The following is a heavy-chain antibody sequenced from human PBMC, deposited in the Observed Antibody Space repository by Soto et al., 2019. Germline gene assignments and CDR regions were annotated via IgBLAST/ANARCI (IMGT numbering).Heavy chain of an antibody. CDR2: IIPIFGTA. Sequence: QVQLVQSGAEVKKPGSSVKVSCKASGGTFSSYAISWVRQAPGQGLEWMGGIIPIFGTANYAQKFQGRVTITADESTSTAYMELSSLRSEDTAVYYCARDEDPPNYAFWSGYTGGYGMDVWGQGTTVTVSS. CDR3: ARDEDPPNYAFWSGYTGGYGMDV. D-gene: IGHD3-3*01. CDR1: GGTFSSYA. J-gene: IGHJ6*02. V-gene: IGHV1-69*01.